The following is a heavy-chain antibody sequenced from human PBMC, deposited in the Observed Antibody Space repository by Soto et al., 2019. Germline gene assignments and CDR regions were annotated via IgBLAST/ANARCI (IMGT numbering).Heavy chain of an antibody. CDR2: INHSGST. Sequence: QVQLQQWGAGLLKPSETLSLTCAVYGGSFSGYYWSWIRQPPGKGLEWIGEINHSGSTNYNPSLKSRVTISVDTSKNQCSLKLSSVTAADTAVYYCARDPFRHTAMARVQRGIDYWGQGTLVTVSA. CDR3: ARDPFRHTAMARVQRGIDY. D-gene: IGHD5-18*01. V-gene: IGHV4-34*01. J-gene: IGHJ4*02. CDR1: GGSFSGYY.